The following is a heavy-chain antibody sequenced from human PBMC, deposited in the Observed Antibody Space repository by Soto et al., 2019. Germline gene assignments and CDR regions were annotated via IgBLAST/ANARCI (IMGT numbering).Heavy chain of an antibody. CDR2: IKGDESER. J-gene: IGHJ6*02. CDR1: GYIFSDFW. V-gene: IGHV3-7*05. Sequence: EVHLVESGGGLVQPGGSLRLSCAASGYIFSDFWMAWVRQGPGKGLEWVANIKGDESERYYEDSVRGRFTISRDNAKKSLYLQMNSLGVEDTAVYYCARDIGSGWHGQDVRGMDVWGQGTTVTVSS. CDR3: ARDIGSGWHGQDVRGMDV. D-gene: IGHD6-19*01.